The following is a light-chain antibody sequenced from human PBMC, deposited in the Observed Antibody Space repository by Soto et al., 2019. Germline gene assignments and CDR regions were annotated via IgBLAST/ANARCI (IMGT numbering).Light chain of an antibody. CDR2: DAS. J-gene: IGKJ5*01. CDR1: QTISRW. V-gene: IGKV1-5*01. Sequence: IQRPPTPSTLPATVGDEVTITCRASQTISRWLAWYQQKPGRAPKLLIYDASTLESGVPSRFSGSGSETEFTLTISRLQPDDFATYFCHSRAFGQGTRLEI. CDR3: HSRA.